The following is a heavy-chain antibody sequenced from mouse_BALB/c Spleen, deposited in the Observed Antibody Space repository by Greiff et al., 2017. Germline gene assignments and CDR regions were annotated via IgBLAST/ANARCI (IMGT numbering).Heavy chain of an antibody. CDR3: VAYDYDWYFDV. V-gene: IGHV10-1*02. CDR2: LRSKSNNYAT. J-gene: IGHJ1*01. D-gene: IGHD2-4*01. Sequence: EVQEVESGGGLVQPKGSLKLSCAASGFTFNTYAMNWVRQAPGKGLEWVARLRSKSNNYATYYADSVKDRFTISRDDSQSMLYLQMNNLKTEDTAMYYCVAYDYDWYFDVWGAGTTVTVSS. CDR1: GFTFNTYA.